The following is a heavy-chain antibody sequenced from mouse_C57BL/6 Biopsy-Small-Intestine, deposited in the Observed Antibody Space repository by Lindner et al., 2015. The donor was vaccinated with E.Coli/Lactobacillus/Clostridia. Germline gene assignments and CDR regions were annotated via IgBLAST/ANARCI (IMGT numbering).Heavy chain of an antibody. D-gene: IGHD2-1*01. CDR2: IYPYNGLS. J-gene: IGHJ2*01. CDR1: GYSFTGYY. Sequence: VQLQESGPELVKPGASVKISCKASGYSFTGYYLHWVRRSHGNILDWIGFIYPYNGLSSYNQKFKGKATFTADTSSNTAYMQLSSLTTEDSAIYYCARFFGNYEDYWGQGTTLTVSS. V-gene: IGHV1-31*01. CDR3: ARFFGNYEDY.